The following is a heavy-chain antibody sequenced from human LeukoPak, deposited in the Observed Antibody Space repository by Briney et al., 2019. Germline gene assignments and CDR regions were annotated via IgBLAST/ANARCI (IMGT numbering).Heavy chain of an antibody. CDR3: AKGLSGYDQPVY. CDR1: GFTFSTYW. J-gene: IGHJ4*02. CDR2: ISGSGGST. Sequence: GGSLRLSCAASGFTFSTYWMNWYRQAPGKGLEWVSAISGSGGSTYYADSVKGRFTISRDNSKNTLYLQMNSLRAEDTAVYYCAKGLSGYDQPVYWGQGTLVTVSS. D-gene: IGHD5-12*01. V-gene: IGHV3-23*01.